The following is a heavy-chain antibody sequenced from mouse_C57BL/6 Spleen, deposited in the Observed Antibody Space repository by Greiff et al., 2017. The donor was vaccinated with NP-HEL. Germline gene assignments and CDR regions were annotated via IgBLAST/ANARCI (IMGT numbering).Heavy chain of an antibody. CDR1: GYTFTSYW. D-gene: IGHD1-1*01. V-gene: IGHV1-72*01. Sequence: QVQLQQSGAELVKPGASVKLSCKASGYTFTSYWMHWVKQRPGRGLEWIGRIDPNSGGTKYNEKFKSKATLTVDKPSSTAYMQLSSLTSEDSAVYDCARSPIMTTVVANWYFDVWGTGTTVTVSS. J-gene: IGHJ1*03. CDR3: ARSPIMTTVVANWYFDV. CDR2: IDPNSGGT.